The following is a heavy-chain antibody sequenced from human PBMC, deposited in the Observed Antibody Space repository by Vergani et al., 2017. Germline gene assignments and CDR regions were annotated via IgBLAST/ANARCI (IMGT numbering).Heavy chain of an antibody. CDR2: INSKTDGGTT. V-gene: IGHV3-15*01. Sequence: EVQLVESGGGLVKPGGSLRLSCAASGFTFSNAWMSWVRQAPGKGLEWVGRINSKTDGGTTDYAAPVKGRFTISRDDSKNTLYLQMNSLKTEDTAVYYCTTEHYYDSSGYYYPEWFDPWGQGTLVTVSS. D-gene: IGHD3-22*01. J-gene: IGHJ5*02. CDR3: TTEHYYDSSGYYYPEWFDP. CDR1: GFTFSNAW.